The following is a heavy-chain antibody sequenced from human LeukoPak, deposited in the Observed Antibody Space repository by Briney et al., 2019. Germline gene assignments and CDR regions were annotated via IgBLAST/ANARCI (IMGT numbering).Heavy chain of an antibody. Sequence: PGGSLRLSCAASGFTFSSYAMHWVRQAPGKGLEWVAVISYDGSNKYYADSVKGQFTISRDNSKNTLYLQMNSLRAEDTAVYYCARDGVSRLRLPIPFDPWGQGTLVTVSS. CDR1: GFTFSSYA. J-gene: IGHJ5*02. V-gene: IGHV3-30-3*01. CDR3: ARDGVSRLRLPIPFDP. D-gene: IGHD5-12*01. CDR2: ISYDGSNK.